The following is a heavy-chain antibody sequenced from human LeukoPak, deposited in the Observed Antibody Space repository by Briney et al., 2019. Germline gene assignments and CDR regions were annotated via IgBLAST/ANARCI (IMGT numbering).Heavy chain of an antibody. CDR2: ISYDGSNK. J-gene: IGHJ5*02. D-gene: IGHD2-8*01. V-gene: IGHV3-30-3*01. CDR1: GFTFSSYA. Sequence: GGSLRLSCAASGFTFSSYAMHWVRQAPGKGLEWVAVISYDGSNKYYADSAKGRFTISRDNSKNTLYLQMNSLRAEDTAVYYCARGYCTNGVCPYNWFDPWGQGTLVTVSS. CDR3: ARGYCTNGVCPYNWFDP.